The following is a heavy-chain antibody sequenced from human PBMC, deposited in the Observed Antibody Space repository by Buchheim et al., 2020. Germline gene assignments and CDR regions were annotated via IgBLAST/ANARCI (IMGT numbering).Heavy chain of an antibody. CDR2: INHSGST. Sequence: QVQLQQWGAGLLKPSETLSLTCAVYVGSFSTSYWSWIRQPSGKGLEWIGEINHSGSTNYSPSLKSRVTMSVDTSKNQFSLKLSSVTAADTAVYYCARIYCSSTNCYERGIDYWGQGTL. J-gene: IGHJ4*02. CDR3: ARIYCSSTNCYERGIDY. D-gene: IGHD2-2*01. V-gene: IGHV4-34*01. CDR1: VGSFSTSY.